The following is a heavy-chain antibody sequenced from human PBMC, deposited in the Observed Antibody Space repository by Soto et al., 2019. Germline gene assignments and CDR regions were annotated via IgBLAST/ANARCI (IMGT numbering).Heavy chain of an antibody. CDR3: ARERVLGGAQFDP. D-gene: IGHD1-26*01. J-gene: IGHJ5*02. CDR1: GITFRSYE. Sequence: GGSLRLSCTASGITFRSYEMNWIRQAPGKGLEWVSYISTSGTTIYYADSVMGRFTISRDNAKNSLYLQMNSLRAEDTAVYYCARERVLGGAQFDPWGQGTLVTVSS. CDR2: ISTSGTTI. V-gene: IGHV3-48*03.